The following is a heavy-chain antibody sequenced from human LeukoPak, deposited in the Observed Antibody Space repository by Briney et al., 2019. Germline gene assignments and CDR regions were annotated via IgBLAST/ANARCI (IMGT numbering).Heavy chain of an antibody. Sequence: PGGSLRLSCAASGFTFSTYAISWVRQAPGKGLEWVAGISGSGGSTYYADSVKGRFTISRDNSKNTLYLQMNSLRAEDTAVYYCEKDFIGVYAAPDYWGQGTLVTVSS. J-gene: IGHJ4*02. D-gene: IGHD2-8*01. CDR1: GFTFSTYA. CDR3: EKDFIGVYAAPDY. V-gene: IGHV3-23*01. CDR2: ISGSGGST.